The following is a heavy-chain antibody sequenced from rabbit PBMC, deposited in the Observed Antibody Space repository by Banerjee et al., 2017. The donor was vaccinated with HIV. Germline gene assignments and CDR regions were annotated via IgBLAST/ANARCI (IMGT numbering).Heavy chain of an antibody. CDR2: IYSGASGTT. D-gene: IGHD4-2*01. Sequence: QEQLEESGGELVKPEGSLTLTCTASGFSFSFYYYMCWVRQAPGKGLEWISCIYSGASGTTYYAIWAKGRFTISKTSSTTVTLQMTSLTAADTATYFCARNGAGSNFAFKLWGPGTLVTVS. V-gene: IGHV1S45*01. CDR1: GFSFSFYYY. J-gene: IGHJ4*01. CDR3: ARNGAGSNFAFKL.